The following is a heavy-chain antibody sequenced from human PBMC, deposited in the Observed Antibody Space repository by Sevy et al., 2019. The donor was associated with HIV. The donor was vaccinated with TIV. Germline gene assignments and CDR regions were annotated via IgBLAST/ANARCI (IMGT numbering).Heavy chain of an antibody. V-gene: IGHV3-7*01. Sequence: LSLTCAASGFTFSANWMNWVRQAPGKGMEWVANIKADGSDKNFVDSVEGRFTISRDNAKNLLFLQMDSLRGEDTAVYYCGHVTFGRFESWGQGTLVTVSS. J-gene: IGHJ4*02. CDR3: GHVTFGRFES. D-gene: IGHD3-16*01. CDR2: IKADGSDK. CDR1: GFTFSANW.